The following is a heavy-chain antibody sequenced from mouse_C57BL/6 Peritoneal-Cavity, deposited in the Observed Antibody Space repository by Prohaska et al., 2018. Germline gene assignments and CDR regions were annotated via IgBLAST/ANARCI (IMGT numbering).Heavy chain of an antibody. CDR3: ATPYYGSSSYWYFDV. D-gene: IGHD1-1*01. Sequence: EVQLVESGGGLVKPGGSLKLSCAASGFTFSDYEMHWVRQAPEKGLEWVAYISSGSSTIYYADTVKGRFTISRDNAKNTLFLQMTSLRSEDTAMYYCATPYYGSSSYWYFDVWGTGTTVTVSS. J-gene: IGHJ1*03. CDR1: GFTFSDYE. V-gene: IGHV5-17*01. CDR2: ISSGSSTI.